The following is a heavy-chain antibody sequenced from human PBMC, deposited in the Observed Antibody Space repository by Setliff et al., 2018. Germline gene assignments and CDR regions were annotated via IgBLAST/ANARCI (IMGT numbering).Heavy chain of an antibody. V-gene: IGHV3-73*01. Sequence: PGGSLRLSCAASGFSFSGSAVYWVRQASVKGLEWIGRIRGRTDNYATAYAASVRGRFTISRDDSKNTAYLQLNSLKTEDTAVYYCTTYPVQCSSTTCYAFDIWGQGTMVTVSS. CDR1: GFSFSGSA. D-gene: IGHD2-2*01. J-gene: IGHJ3*02. CDR3: TTYPVQCSSTTCYAFDI. CDR2: IRGRTDNYAT.